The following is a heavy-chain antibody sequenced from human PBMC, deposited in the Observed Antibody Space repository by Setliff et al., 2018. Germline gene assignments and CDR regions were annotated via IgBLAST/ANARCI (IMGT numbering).Heavy chain of an antibody. D-gene: IGHD3-10*01. V-gene: IGHV1-3*04. Sequence: ASVKVSCKSSGYTFTSYAMYWVRQAPGQRLEWMGWINTGNGNTKYSQQFQGRVTIARDTSANTAYMELSSLRSEDTAVYYCARIKSSLVRGVISAFDIWGQGTMVTVSS. J-gene: IGHJ3*02. CDR3: ARIKSSLVRGVISAFDI. CDR2: INTGNGNT. CDR1: GYTFTSYA.